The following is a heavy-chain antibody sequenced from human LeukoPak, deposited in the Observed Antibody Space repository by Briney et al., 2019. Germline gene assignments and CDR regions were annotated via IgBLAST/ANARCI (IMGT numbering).Heavy chain of an antibody. V-gene: IGHV5-51*01. CDR2: IYPGGSEI. D-gene: IGHD5-12*01. CDR1: GYRFTSDW. J-gene: IGHJ4*02. Sequence: GESLKISCKGSGYRFTSDWIGWVRQMPGKGLEWMGIIYPGGSEIRYSPSFQGQVTFSVDKSITTAYLQWSSLKASDSAKYYRARRIGYSGYDVWGQGSQVTVSS. CDR3: ARRIGYSGYDV.